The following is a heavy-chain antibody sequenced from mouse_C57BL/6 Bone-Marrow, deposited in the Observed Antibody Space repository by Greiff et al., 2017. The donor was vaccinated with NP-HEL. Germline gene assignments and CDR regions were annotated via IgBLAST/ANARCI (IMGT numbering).Heavy chain of an antibody. CDR2: ISSGSSTI. J-gene: IGHJ1*03. V-gene: IGHV5-17*01. CDR1: GFTFSDYG. Sequence: EVNVVESGGGLVKPGGSLKLSCAASGFTFSDYGMHWVRQAPEKGLEWVAYISSGSSTIYYVDTVKGRFTISRDNAKNTLFLQMTSLRSEDTAMYYCARYYGNYVGYFDVWGTGTTVTVSS. D-gene: IGHD2-1*01. CDR3: ARYYGNYVGYFDV.